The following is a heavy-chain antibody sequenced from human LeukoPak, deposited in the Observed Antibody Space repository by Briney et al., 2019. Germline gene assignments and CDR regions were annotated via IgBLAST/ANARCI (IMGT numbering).Heavy chain of an antibody. J-gene: IGHJ4*02. CDR1: GFNFRNYG. D-gene: IGHD2-15*01. V-gene: IGHV3-30*02. CDR3: ANGDCRGGRCSSGAY. CDR2: TRDDGSKN. Sequence: GGPLRLSCAASGFNFRNYGMHWVRQAPGKGLEWVAYTRDDGSKNWYGDSVKGRFTISRDNSKSTLYLQMNSLRGEDTAVYYCANGDCRGGRCSSGAYWGQGTLVTVSS.